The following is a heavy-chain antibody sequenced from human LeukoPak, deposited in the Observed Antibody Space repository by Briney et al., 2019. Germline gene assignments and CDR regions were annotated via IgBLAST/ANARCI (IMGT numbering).Heavy chain of an antibody. CDR2: INHSGST. J-gene: IGHJ4*02. D-gene: IGHD6-13*01. Sequence: SETLSLTCTVSGDSISSSNSYWGWIRQPPGKGLEWIGEINHSGSTNYNPSLKSRVTISVDTSKNQFSLKLSSVTAADTAVYYCARGRGRFYGIAAAGGLYFDYWGQGTLVTVSS. CDR1: GDSISSSNSY. V-gene: IGHV4-39*07. CDR3: ARGRGRFYGIAAAGGLYFDY.